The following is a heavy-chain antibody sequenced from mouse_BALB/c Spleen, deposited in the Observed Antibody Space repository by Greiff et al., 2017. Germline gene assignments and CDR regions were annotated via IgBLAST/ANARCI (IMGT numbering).Heavy chain of an antibody. D-gene: IGHD3-3*01. Sequence: EVHLVESGGGLVKPGGSLKLSCAASGFTFSSYAMSWVRQSPEKRLEWVAEISSGGSYTYYPDTVTGRFTISRDNAKNTLYLEMSSLRSEDTAMYYCAREWDRYYFDYWGQGTTLTVSS. CDR3: AREWDRYYFDY. V-gene: IGHV5-9-4*01. CDR1: GFTFSSYA. J-gene: IGHJ2*01. CDR2: ISSGGSYT.